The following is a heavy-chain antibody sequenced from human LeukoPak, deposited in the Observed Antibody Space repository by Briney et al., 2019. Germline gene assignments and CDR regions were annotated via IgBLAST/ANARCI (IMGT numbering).Heavy chain of an antibody. CDR1: GYTFTGYY. CDR2: INPNSGGT. Sequence: ASVKVSCKASGYTFTGYYMHWVRQAPGQGLEWMGWINPNSGGTNYAQKFQGRVTMTRDTSISTAYMELTRLRSDDTAVYYCARVRRSSWYFFGSGREYLFDYWGRGTLVTVSS. V-gene: IGHV1-2*02. CDR3: ARVRRSSWYFFGSGREYLFDY. D-gene: IGHD6-13*01. J-gene: IGHJ4*02.